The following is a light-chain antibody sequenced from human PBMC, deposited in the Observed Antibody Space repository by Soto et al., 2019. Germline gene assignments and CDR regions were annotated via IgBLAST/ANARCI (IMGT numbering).Light chain of an antibody. V-gene: IGLV8-61*01. CDR2: NTN. CDR1: SGSVSTTFY. J-gene: IGLJ3*02. Sequence: QTVVTQEPSFSVSPGGTVTLTCGLSSGSVSTTFYPSWYQQTPGQAPRTLIYNTNSLSSGVPDRFSGSILGNKAALTITGAQADDESDYYCMLYVGSGTGVFGGGTKLTVL. CDR3: MLYVGSGTGV.